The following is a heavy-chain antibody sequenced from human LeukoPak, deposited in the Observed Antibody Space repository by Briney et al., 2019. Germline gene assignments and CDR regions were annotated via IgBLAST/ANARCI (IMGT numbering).Heavy chain of an antibody. Sequence: GGSLRLSCAASGFTFSDYYLTWIRQAPGKGLEWVSYISSSSSDTNYADSVRGRFTISRDNANKSLYLQMNSLRDEDTAVYYCAKTRGYSNSWYDYWGQGTLVTVSS. CDR2: ISSSSSDT. CDR1: GFTFSDYY. J-gene: IGHJ4*02. V-gene: IGHV3-11*06. CDR3: AKTRGYSNSWYDY. D-gene: IGHD6-13*01.